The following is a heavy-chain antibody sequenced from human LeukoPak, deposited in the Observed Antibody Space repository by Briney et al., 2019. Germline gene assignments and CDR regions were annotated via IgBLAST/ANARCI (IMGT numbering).Heavy chain of an antibody. J-gene: IGHJ5*02. D-gene: IGHD5-24*01. CDR2: IRYDGSNK. V-gene: IGHV3-30*02. CDR1: GGTFSSYA. CDR3: AKDRFSEMATS. Sequence: SCKASGGTFSSYAISWVRQAPGKGLEWVAFIRYDGSNKYYADSVKGRFTISRDNSKNTLYLQMNSLRAEDTAVYYCAKDRFSEMATSWGQGTLVTVSS.